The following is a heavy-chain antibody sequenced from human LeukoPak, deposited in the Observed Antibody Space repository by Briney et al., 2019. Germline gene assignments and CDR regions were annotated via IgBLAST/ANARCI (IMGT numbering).Heavy chain of an antibody. Sequence: PGRSLRLSCAASGLTFSSSAMSWVRQAPGKGLEWGSAISGSGGSTYYAGSVKGRFTISRDNSKNTLYLQMNSLRAEDTAVYYCAEHHNGWELPTYFDYWGQGTLVTVSS. CDR3: AEHHNGWELPTYFDY. J-gene: IGHJ4*02. D-gene: IGHD1-26*01. CDR1: GLTFSSSA. CDR2: ISGSGGST. V-gene: IGHV3-23*01.